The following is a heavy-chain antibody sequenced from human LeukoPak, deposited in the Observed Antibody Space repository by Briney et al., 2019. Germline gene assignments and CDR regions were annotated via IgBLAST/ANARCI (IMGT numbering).Heavy chain of an antibody. CDR1: GFTFSSYS. CDR3: ARHVAMVRGVGWFDP. V-gene: IGHV3-21*01. J-gene: IGHJ5*02. Sequence: GGSLRLSCAASGFTFSSYSMNWVRQAPGKGLEWVSSISSSSSYIYYADSVKGRFTISRDNAKNSLYLQMNSLRAEDTAVYYCARHVAMVRGVGWFDPWGQGTLVTVSS. D-gene: IGHD3-10*01. CDR2: ISSSSSYI.